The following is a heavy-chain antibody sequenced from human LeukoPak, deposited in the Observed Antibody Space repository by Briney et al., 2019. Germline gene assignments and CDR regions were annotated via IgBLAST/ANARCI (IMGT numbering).Heavy chain of an antibody. J-gene: IGHJ4*02. D-gene: IGHD3-22*01. CDR2: IKQDGSEK. CDR3: ARNFHRRLYDSSGYYPY. CDR1: GFTFSTFW. Sequence: PGGSLRLSCAASGFTFSTFWMNWVRQAPGKGLEWVANIKQDGSEKYYVDSVEGRFTISRDNAKNSLYLQMNSLRAEDTAEYYCARNFHRRLYDSSGYYPYWGQGTLVTVSS. V-gene: IGHV3-7*01.